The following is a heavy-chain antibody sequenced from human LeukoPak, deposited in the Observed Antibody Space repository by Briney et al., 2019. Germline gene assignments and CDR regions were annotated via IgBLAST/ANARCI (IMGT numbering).Heavy chain of an antibody. CDR3: ARAKANVVVPAAIDYVGHYDLYYYGMDV. CDR2: ISYDGSNK. D-gene: IGHD2-2*01. CDR1: GFTFSSYA. V-gene: IGHV3-30-3*01. J-gene: IGHJ6*02. Sequence: AGGSLRLSCAASGFTFSSYAMHWVRQAPGKGLEWVAVISYDGSNKYYADSVKGRFTISRDNSKNTLYLQMNSLRAEDTAVYYCARAKANVVVPAAIDYVGHYDLYYYGMDVWGQGTTVTVSS.